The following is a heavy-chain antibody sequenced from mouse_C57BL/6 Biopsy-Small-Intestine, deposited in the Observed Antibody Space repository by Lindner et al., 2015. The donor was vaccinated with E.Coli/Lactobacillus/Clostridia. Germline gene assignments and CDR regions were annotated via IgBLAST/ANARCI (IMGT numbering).Heavy chain of an antibody. CDR3: ARLGSSYDYYAMDY. V-gene: IGHV5-6*01. J-gene: IGHJ4*01. CDR1: GFTFSSYG. Sequence: VQLQESGGDLVKPGGSLKLSCAASGFTFSSYGVSWVRQTPDKRLEWVATISSGGSYTYYPDSVKGRFTISRDNAKNTLYLQMSSLKSEDTAMYYCARLGSSYDYYAMDYWGQGTSVTVSS. CDR2: ISSGGSYT. D-gene: IGHD1-1*01.